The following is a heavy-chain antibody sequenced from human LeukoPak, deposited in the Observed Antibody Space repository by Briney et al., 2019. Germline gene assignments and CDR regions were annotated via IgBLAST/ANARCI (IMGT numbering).Heavy chain of an antibody. J-gene: IGHJ3*02. CDR1: GFTFNNAW. CDR3: TTGLFSFDSDAFDI. V-gene: IGHV3-15*01. Sequence: PGGSLRLSCAGSGFTFNNAWMSWVRQAPGKGLEWVGRIKSKTAGGTADYAAPVKGRFAISRDDSKNTLYLQMNRLKTEDTAVYYCTTGLFSFDSDAFDIWGQGTMVTVSS. CDR2: IKSKTAGGTA. D-gene: IGHD3-9*01.